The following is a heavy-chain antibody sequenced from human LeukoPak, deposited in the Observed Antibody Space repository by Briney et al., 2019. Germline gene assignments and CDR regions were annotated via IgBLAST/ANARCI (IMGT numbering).Heavy chain of an antibody. V-gene: IGHV3-11*04. CDR3: ARDVFSYGPFDY. CDR1: GFTFSDYY. Sequence: GGSPRLSCAASGFTFSDYYMSWIREAPGEGLEWVSYISSSGSTIYYADSVKGRFTISRDNAKNSLYLQMNSLRAEDTAVYYCARDVFSYGPFDYWGQGTLVAVSS. CDR2: ISSSGSTI. D-gene: IGHD5-18*01. J-gene: IGHJ4*02.